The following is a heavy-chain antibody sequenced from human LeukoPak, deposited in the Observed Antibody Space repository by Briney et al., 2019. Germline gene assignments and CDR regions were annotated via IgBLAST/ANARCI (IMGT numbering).Heavy chain of an antibody. J-gene: IGHJ5*02. CDR1: GFTFSDYY. CDR2: IKQDGSEK. D-gene: IGHD2-2*01. Sequence: GGSLRLSCAASGFTFSDYYMSWIRQAPGKGLEWVANIKQDGSEKYYVDSVKGRFTISRDNAKNSLYLQMNSLRAEDTAVYYCARLFDPLGYCSSTSCPGWFDPWGQGTLVTVSS. V-gene: IGHV3-7*01. CDR3: ARLFDPLGYCSSTSCPGWFDP.